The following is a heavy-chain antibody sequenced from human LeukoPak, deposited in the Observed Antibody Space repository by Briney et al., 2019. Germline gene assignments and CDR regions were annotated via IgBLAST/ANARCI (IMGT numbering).Heavy chain of an antibody. CDR2: IYHSGST. Sequence: SETLSLTCTVSGYSISSGYYWGWIRQPPGKGLEWRGSIYHSGSTYYNPSLKSRGTISVDTSKNQFSLKLSSVTAADTAVYYCARDHGAAAADWGQGTLVTVSS. CDR3: ARDHGAAAAD. D-gene: IGHD6-13*01. CDR1: GYSISSGYY. V-gene: IGHV4-38-2*02. J-gene: IGHJ4*02.